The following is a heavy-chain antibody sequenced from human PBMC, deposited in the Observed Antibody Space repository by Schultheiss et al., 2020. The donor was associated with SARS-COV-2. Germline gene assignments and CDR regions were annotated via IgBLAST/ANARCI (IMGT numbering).Heavy chain of an antibody. J-gene: IGHJ4*02. V-gene: IGHV4-61*01. D-gene: IGHD6-19*01. CDR1: GGSVSSGSYY. Sequence: SQTLSLTCTVSGGSVSSGSYYWSWIRQPPGKGLEWIGYIYYSGSINYNPSLKSRVTISVDTSKNQFSLKLSSVTAADTAVYYCARGDSSGWYYFDYWGQGALVTVSS. CDR2: IYYSGSI. CDR3: ARGDSSGWYYFDY.